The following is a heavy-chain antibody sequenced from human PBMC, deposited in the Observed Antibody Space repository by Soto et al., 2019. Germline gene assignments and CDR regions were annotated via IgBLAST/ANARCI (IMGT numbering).Heavy chain of an antibody. Sequence: SETLSLTCTVSGGSISSYYWSWIRQPPGKGLEWIGYNYYSGSTNYNPSLKSRVTISVDTSKNQFSLKLSSVTAADTAVYYCARGSRTKGWFDPWGQGTLVTVSS. D-gene: IGHD2-8*01. CDR2: NYYSGST. V-gene: IGHV4-59*01. J-gene: IGHJ5*02. CDR1: GGSISSYY. CDR3: ARGSRTKGWFDP.